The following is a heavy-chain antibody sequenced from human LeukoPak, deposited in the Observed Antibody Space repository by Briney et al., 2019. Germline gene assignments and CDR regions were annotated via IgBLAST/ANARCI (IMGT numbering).Heavy chain of an antibody. CDR3: ARGLLLWFGDGYYFDY. Sequence: PSETLSLTCAVYGGSFSGYYWSWIRQPPGKGLEWIGEINHSGSTNYNPSLKSRVTISVDTSKNRFSLKLSSVTAADTAVYYCARGLLLWFGDGYYFDYWGQGTLVTVSS. D-gene: IGHD3-10*01. J-gene: IGHJ4*02. CDR1: GGSFSGYY. CDR2: INHSGST. V-gene: IGHV4-34*01.